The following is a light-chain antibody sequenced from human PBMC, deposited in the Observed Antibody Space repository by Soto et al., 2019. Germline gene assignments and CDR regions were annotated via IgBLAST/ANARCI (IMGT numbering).Light chain of an antibody. CDR1: QGISSY. J-gene: IGKJ1*01. V-gene: IGKV1-17*03. CDR2: AAS. CDR3: LQHNSYPRT. Sequence: DIEMRQSPFAMYASVGARVSIIGRASQGISSYLAWFQQKPGKAPKRLIYAASSLQSGVPARFSGSGSGTEFTLTISSLQPEDFATYYCLQHNSYPRTVGNGTKVAIK.